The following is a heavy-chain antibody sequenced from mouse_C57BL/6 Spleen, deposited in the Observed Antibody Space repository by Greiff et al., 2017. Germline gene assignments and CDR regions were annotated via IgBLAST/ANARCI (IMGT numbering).Heavy chain of an antibody. J-gene: IGHJ1*03. D-gene: IGHD1-1*01. Sequence: VQLQQSGPELVKPGASVKISCKASGYTFTDYYMNWVKQSHGKSLEWIGDINPNNGGTSYNQKFKGKATLTVDKSSSTAYMELRSLTSEDSAVYYCARWAHTVVATRYFDVWGTGTTVTVSS. CDR2: INPNNGGT. CDR1: GYTFTDYY. V-gene: IGHV1-26*01. CDR3: ARWAHTVVATRYFDV.